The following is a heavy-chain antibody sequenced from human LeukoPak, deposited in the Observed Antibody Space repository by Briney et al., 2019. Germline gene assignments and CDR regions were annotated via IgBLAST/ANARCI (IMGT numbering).Heavy chain of an antibody. CDR1: GGSISSITYS. J-gene: IGHJ5*02. CDR3: ARRHSGSYYGKHWFDP. D-gene: IGHD1-26*01. CDR2: TYYSGST. Sequence: SETLSLTCTASGGSISSITYSWGWIRQPPGKGLEWIGSTYYSGSTYYNPSLKSRVSISVDTSKNQLSLHLSSVTAADTAVYYCARRHSGSYYGKHWFDPWGQGTLVTVSS. V-gene: IGHV4-39*01.